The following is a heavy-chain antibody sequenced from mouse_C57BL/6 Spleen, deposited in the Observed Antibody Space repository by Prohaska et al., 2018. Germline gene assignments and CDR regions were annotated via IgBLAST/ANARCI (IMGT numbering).Heavy chain of an antibody. CDR2: INPNNGGT. Sequence: EVQLQQSGPELVKPGASVKISCKASGYTFTDYYMNWVKQSHGKSLEWIGDINPNNGGTSYNQKFKGKATLTVDKSSSTAYMELRSLTSEDSAVYYCARTTVGSWFAYWGQGTLVTVSA. J-gene: IGHJ3*01. CDR3: ARTTVGSWFAY. CDR1: GYTFTDYY. V-gene: IGHV1-26*01. D-gene: IGHD1-1*01.